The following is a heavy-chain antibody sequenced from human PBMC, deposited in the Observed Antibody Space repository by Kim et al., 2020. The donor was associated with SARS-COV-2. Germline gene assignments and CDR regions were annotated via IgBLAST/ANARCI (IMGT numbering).Heavy chain of an antibody. D-gene: IGHD6-13*01. CDR2: FYYSGST. Sequence: SETLSLTCTVSGGSISSSNYYWGWNRQRTGQGLKWIGSFYYSGSTYYYPSLKSRVTIYVATSKNHFSLKPSSVTAADTAVYYCARHYGLQQLFFTNNWF. CDR1: GGSISSSNYY. CDR3: ARHYGLQQLFFTNNWF. J-gene: IGHJ5*01. V-gene: IGHV4-39*01.